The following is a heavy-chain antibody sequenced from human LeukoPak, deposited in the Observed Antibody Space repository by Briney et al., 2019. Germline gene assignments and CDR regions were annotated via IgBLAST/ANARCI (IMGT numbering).Heavy chain of an antibody. Sequence: GRSLRLSCAASGFTFSSYAMHWVRQAPGKGLEWVAVISYDGSNKYYADSVKGRFTISRDNSKNTLYLQMNSLRAEDTAVYYCAKDGLDTAMVSYFDYWGQGTLVTVSS. J-gene: IGHJ4*02. CDR2: ISYDGSNK. CDR3: AKDGLDTAMVSYFDY. CDR1: GFTFSSYA. D-gene: IGHD5-18*01. V-gene: IGHV3-30-3*01.